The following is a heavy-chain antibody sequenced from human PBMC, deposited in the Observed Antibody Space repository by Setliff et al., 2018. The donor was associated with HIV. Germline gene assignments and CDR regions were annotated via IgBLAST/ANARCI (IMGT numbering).Heavy chain of an antibody. CDR1: GFTFSNSA. Sequence: PGGSLRLTCAASGFTFSNSAMHWVRQAPGKGLGWVAGISYDGSNKYYTDSVKGRFTISRDNSKNTLYLQMGSLRAEDMAVYYCARDASISSPYDAFGIWGQGTMVTVSS. CDR3: ARDASISSPYDAFGI. CDR2: ISYDGSNK. J-gene: IGHJ3*02. V-gene: IGHV3-30*14. D-gene: IGHD6-6*01.